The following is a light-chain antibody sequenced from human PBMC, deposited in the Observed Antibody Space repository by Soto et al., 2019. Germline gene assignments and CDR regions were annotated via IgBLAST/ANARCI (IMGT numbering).Light chain of an antibody. CDR1: QSVSSNY. V-gene: IGKV3-20*01. J-gene: IGKJ2*01. Sequence: EIVLTQSPGTLSLSPGERATLSCRASQSVSSNYLAWYQQKPGQAPRLVIYGASNRATGIPDRFSGSGSGTDFTLTINRLEPEDFAVYYCQQYGSSPPYTFVQGTKLDIK. CDR2: GAS. CDR3: QQYGSSPPYT.